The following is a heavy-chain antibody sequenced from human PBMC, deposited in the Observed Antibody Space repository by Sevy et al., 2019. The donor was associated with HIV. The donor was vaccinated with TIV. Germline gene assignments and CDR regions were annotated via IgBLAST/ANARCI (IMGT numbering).Heavy chain of an antibody. D-gene: IGHD2-2*01. CDR2: ISSSSSYI. J-gene: IGHJ5*02. CDR1: GFTLSSYI. V-gene: IGHV3-21*01. Sequence: GGSLRLSCAASGFTLSSYIMNWVRQAPGKGLEWVSSISSSSSYIYYAYSVKGRFTISRDNAKNSLYLQMNSLRAEDTAVYYCARRQERDIVVVPAALGPWGQGTLVTVSS. CDR3: ARRQERDIVVVPAALGP.